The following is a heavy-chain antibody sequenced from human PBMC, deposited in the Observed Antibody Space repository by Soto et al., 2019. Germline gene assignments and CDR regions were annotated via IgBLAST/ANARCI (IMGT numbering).Heavy chain of an antibody. D-gene: IGHD6-19*01. J-gene: IGHJ4*02. CDR1: GFALSVYA. CDR2: ISAGSNFI. CDR3: ARGQPPTVAGSKFDF. V-gene: IGHV3-21*02. Sequence: EVQLVESGGGLVKPGGSLRLSCAACGFALSVYAMHWVRQAPGKGLEWVSSISAGSNFIDYAASVKGRFTISRDNAKNSVFLQMTSLRADDTALYYCARGQPPTVAGSKFDFWGQGTLVSVSS.